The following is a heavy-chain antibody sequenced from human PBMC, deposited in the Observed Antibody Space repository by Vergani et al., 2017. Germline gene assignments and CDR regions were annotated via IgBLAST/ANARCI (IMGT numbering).Heavy chain of an antibody. D-gene: IGHD4-17*01. Sequence: EVQLVESGGGLVQPGGSLRLSCAASGFNFSPYSFQWVRRAPGKGLVWVSHINTDGSEKKFVDSGKGRFTMSRNNDKNTVYLQMERLRVEDTATYYCATLGLRLAKFYDLDVWGRGTTVSVSS. V-gene: IGHV3-74*03. CDR2: INTDGSEK. CDR3: ATLGLRLAKFYDLDV. J-gene: IGHJ6*03. CDR1: GFNFSPYS.